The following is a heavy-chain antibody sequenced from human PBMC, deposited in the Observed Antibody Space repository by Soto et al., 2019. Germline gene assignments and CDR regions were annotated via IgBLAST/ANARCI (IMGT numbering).Heavy chain of an antibody. V-gene: IGHV4-4*02. CDR2: LYPSGGT. D-gene: IGHD2-8*01. J-gene: IGHJ5*02. CDR1: GVSISRSNW. CDR3: ARCLHCSNGGRFDP. Sequence: PSETLSLTCSVSGVSISRSNWWTWGRQPPGKELEWIVGLYPSGGTTYNPSLRNRVTISFDYSNNHLSLTLTSVTAAEKGVYYFARCLHCSNGGRFDPWGQGALVNVSS.